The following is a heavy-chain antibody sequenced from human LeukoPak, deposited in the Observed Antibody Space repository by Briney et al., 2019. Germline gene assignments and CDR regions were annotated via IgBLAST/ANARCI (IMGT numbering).Heavy chain of an antibody. CDR2: ISDTGGRT. V-gene: IGHV3-23*01. J-gene: IGHJ4*02. D-gene: IGHD3-22*01. CDR1: GITLSNYG. Sequence: GGSLRLSCAVSGITLSNYGMTWVRQAPGKGLEWVAGISDTGGRTNYADSVKGRFTISRDNPKNTLYLQMNSLRAEDTAVYFCAKRGVVIRVILVGFHKEAYYFDSWGQRALVTVSS. CDR3: AKRGVVIRVILVGFHKEAYYFDS.